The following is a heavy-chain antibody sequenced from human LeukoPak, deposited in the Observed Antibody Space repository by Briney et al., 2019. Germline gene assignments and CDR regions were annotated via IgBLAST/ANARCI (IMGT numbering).Heavy chain of an antibody. CDR1: GLTFDDYG. D-gene: IGHD3-9*01. V-gene: IGHV3-20*01. J-gene: IGHJ6*03. CDR3: ARALTGYPPPYYYYMDV. Sequence: RGSLRLSCAASGLTFDDYGMGWVRQAPGKGLEWVSGINWNGGSIGYADSVKGRFTISRDNAKHSLYLQMNSLSAEDTALYHCARALTGYPPPYYYYMDVWGKGTTVTVSS. CDR2: INWNGGSI.